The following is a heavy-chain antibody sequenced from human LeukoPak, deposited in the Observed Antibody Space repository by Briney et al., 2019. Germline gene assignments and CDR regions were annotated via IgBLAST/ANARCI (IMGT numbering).Heavy chain of an antibody. J-gene: IGHJ4*02. V-gene: IGHV3-48*04. D-gene: IGHD3-10*01. CDR1: GFTFSSYS. Sequence: GGSLRLSCAASGFTFSSYSMNWVRQAPGKGLEWVSYISSSSSTIYYADSVKGRLTISRDNAKNSLYLQMNSLRAEDTAVYYCSRGPYYYGSGSYYVEGAPGYWGQGTLVTVSS. CDR2: ISSSSSTI. CDR3: SRGPYYYGSGSYYVEGAPGY.